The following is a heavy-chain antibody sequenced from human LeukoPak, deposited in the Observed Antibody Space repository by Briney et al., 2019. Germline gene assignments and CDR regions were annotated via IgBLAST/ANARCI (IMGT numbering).Heavy chain of an antibody. J-gene: IGHJ6*03. CDR2: INPNSGGT. D-gene: IGHD2-15*01. CDR1: GYTFTGYY. V-gene: IGHV1-2*02. Sequence: ASVKVSCKASGYTFTGYYMHWVRQAPGQGLEWMGWINPNSGGTNYAQKFQGRVTMTRDTSISTAYMELSRLRSDDTAVYYCASNCEDCSGGSRYQHYYYYMDVWGKGTTVTISS. CDR3: ASNCEDCSGGSRYQHYYYYMDV.